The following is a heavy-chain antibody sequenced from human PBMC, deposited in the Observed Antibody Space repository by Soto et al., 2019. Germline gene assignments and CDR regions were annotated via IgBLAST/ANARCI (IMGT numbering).Heavy chain of an antibody. CDR2: IYYSGST. V-gene: IGHV4-61*01. D-gene: IGHD3-16*02. J-gene: IGHJ4*02. CDR3: ARHRDEDLSVHGDYFEY. Sequence: PSDPLSHTCTVSHDSINSDNYYWSCIKQPPLEGLEWIGYIYYSGSTNYNPSLKSRVTISVDTSKNQFSLKLSSVTAADTAVYYCARHRDEDLSVHGDYFEYWGQGTLVTVSS. CDR1: HDSINSDNYY.